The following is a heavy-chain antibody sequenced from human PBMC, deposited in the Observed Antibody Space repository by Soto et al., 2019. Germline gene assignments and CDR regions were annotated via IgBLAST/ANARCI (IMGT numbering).Heavy chain of an antibody. CDR2: ISSSGGTT. D-gene: IGHD6-6*01. CDR1: GFNFNNYA. V-gene: IGHV3-23*01. Sequence: GGSLRLSCATSGFNFNNYAMSWVRQAPGERLEWVSFISSSGGTTYYADSVKGRFTISRDNSKNTLYLQMNSLRAEDTAVYYCASLEQLVRVSIFDYWGQGTLVTVSS. CDR3: ASLEQLVRVSIFDY. J-gene: IGHJ4*02.